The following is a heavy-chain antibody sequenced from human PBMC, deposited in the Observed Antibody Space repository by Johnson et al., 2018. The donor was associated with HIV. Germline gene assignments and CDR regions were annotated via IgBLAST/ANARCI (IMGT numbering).Heavy chain of an antibody. J-gene: IGHJ3*02. CDR1: GFTFSSFG. CDR3: ARVRVKRVSSSSWYGGAFDI. CDR2: ISYNEDKK. V-gene: IGHV3-30*03. Sequence: VQLLESGGGVVQPGRSLRLSCVGSGFTFSSFGMHWVRQAPGKGLEWMAFISYNEDKKYYADSVKGRFTISRDNAKNSLYLQMNSLRAEDTAVYYCARVRVKRVSSSSWYGGAFDIWGLGTMVTVSS. D-gene: IGHD6-13*01.